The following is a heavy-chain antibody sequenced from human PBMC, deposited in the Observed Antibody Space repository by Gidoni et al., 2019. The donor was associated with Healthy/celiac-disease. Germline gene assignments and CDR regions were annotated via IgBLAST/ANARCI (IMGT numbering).Heavy chain of an antibody. D-gene: IGHD3-16*02. CDR2: IYYSGST. CDR3: ARSKYYVWGSYRDDY. CDR1: GGSISSGDYY. Sequence: QVQLQESGPGLVKPSQTLSLTCAVSGGSISSGDYYWSWIRQPPGKGLEWIGYIYYSGSTYYNPSLKSRVTISVDTSKDQFSLKLSSVTAADTAVYYCARSKYYVWGSYRDDYWGQGTLVTVSS. J-gene: IGHJ4*02. V-gene: IGHV4-30-4*01.